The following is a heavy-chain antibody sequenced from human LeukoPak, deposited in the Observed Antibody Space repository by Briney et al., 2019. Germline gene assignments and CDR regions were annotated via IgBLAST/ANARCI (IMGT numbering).Heavy chain of an antibody. CDR1: GGSISSYY. Sequence: SETLSLTCTVSGGSISSYYWGWIRQPAGKGLECIGRIYTSGSTNYNPSLKSRVTMSVDTSKNQFSLKLSSVTAADTAVYYCARASTHLYSSGWYVWYFDLWGRGTLVTVSS. D-gene: IGHD6-19*01. CDR2: IYTSGST. CDR3: ARASTHLYSSGWYVWYFDL. J-gene: IGHJ2*01. V-gene: IGHV4-4*07.